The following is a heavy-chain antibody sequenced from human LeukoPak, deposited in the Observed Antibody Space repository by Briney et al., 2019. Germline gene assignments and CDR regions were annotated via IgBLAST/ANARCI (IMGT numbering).Heavy chain of an antibody. CDR3: SSYKGDV. Sequence: PGGSLRLSCAASGFTFSNAWMSWVRQAPGKGLEWVGRIKSNIDGGTTDYAAPVKGRFTISRDDSKNTLYLQMNSLKTEDTAVYYCSSYKGDVSGKGTTVTVSS. D-gene: IGHD3-10*01. CDR2: IKSNIDGGTT. V-gene: IGHV3-15*01. J-gene: IGHJ6*04. CDR1: GFTFSNAW.